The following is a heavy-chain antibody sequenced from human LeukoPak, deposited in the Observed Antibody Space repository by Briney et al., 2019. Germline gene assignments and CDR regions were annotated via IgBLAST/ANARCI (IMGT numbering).Heavy chain of an antibody. J-gene: IGHJ3*02. V-gene: IGHV4-61*02. CDR3: AGELSYYDAFDI. Sequence: SETLSLTCTVSGGSISSSSYYWSWIRQPAGKGLEWIGRIYTSGSTNYNPSLKSRVTMSVDTSKNQFSLKLSSVTAADTAVYYCAGELSYYDAFDIWGQGTMVTVSS. CDR1: GGSISSSSYY. CDR2: IYTSGST. D-gene: IGHD3-10*01.